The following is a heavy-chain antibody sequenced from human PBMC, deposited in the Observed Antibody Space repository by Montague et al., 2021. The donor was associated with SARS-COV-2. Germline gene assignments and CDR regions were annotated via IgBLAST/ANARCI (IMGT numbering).Heavy chain of an antibody. Sequence: TRSLTCTVSGGSVNSSNYYWSWIRQPAGKRLEWMGRISTSGNTNYNPSLKSRLSILVDTSKNQFSLNLRSVTAADTAVYYCARDTEVEIRTYSYYKMDVWGLGTTVTVSS. CDR2: ISTSGNT. D-gene: IGHD2-21*01. CDR1: GGSVNSSNYY. J-gene: IGHJ6*02. V-gene: IGHV4-61*02. CDR3: ARDTEVEIRTYSYYKMDV.